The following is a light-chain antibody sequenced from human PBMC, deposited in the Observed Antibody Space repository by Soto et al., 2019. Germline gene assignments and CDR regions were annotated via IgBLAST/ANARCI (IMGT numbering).Light chain of an antibody. Sequence: DIQLTQSPSFLSASVGDRVTITCRASQDISSYLAWYQQRPGKVPRFLTHSASTLQSGVPSRFSATGSGTTFTLTISSLQPEXIATXXCQQLNRFPRTFGQGTKVEV. V-gene: IGKV1-9*01. J-gene: IGKJ1*01. CDR1: QDISSY. CDR3: QQLNRFPRT. CDR2: SAS.